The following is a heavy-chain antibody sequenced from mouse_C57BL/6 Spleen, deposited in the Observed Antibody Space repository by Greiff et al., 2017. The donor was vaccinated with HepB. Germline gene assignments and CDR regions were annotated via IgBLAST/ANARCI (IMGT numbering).Heavy chain of an antibody. V-gene: IGHV1-82*01. CDR3: ARKCSYYGSSYDYAMDY. D-gene: IGHD1-1*01. J-gene: IGHJ4*01. CDR1: GYAFSSSW. CDR2: IYPGDGDT. Sequence: QVQLQQSGPELVKPGASVKISCKASGYAFSSSWMNWVKQRPGKGLEWIGRIYPGDGDTNYNGKFKGKATLTADKSSSTAYMQLSSLTSEDSAVYFCARKCSYYGSSYDYAMDYWGQGTSVTVSS.